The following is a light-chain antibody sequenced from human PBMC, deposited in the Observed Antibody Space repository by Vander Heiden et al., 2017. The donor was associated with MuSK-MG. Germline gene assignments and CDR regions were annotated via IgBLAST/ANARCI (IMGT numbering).Light chain of an antibody. Sequence: AIRMTQSPSSFSASTGDRVTITCRASQGISSYLAWYQQKPGKAPKLLIYAASTLQSGVPSRFSDSGSGTDFTLTISCLQSEDFATYYCQQYYSYPRITFGQGTRLEI. V-gene: IGKV1-8*01. CDR3: QQYYSYPRIT. CDR1: QGISSY. J-gene: IGKJ5*01. CDR2: AAS.